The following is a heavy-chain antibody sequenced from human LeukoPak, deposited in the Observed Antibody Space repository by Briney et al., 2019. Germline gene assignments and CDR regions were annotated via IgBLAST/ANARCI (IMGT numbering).Heavy chain of an antibody. CDR3: AREGYSGYGGYYYYGMDV. CDR1: GYTFIIYG. V-gene: IGHV1-18*04. Sequence: ASVKVSFKASGYTFIIYGISWVRQAPGQGGEGMGWISAYNGNTNYAQKVQGRVTITTDTSTSTAYMEMRSLRSDDTAVYYCAREGYSGYGGYYYYGMDVWGKGTTVTVSS. J-gene: IGHJ6*04. D-gene: IGHD5-12*01. CDR2: ISAYNGNT.